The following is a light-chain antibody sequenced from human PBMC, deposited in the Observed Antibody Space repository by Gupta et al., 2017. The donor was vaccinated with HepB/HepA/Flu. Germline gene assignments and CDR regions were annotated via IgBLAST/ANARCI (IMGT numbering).Light chain of an antibody. CDR2: GNN. CDR3: QSYDSSLRGSV. CDR1: TSNIGAGYH. J-gene: IGLJ3*02. Sequence: QSVLTQPPSVSGAPGHTVSIVCTGSTSNIGAGYHVHWYQQFPGTAPRLLIFGNNNRPSGVPDRFSGTKSGTSASLAITGLQAEDEADYYCQSYDSSLRGSVFGGGTKLTVL. V-gene: IGLV1-40*01.